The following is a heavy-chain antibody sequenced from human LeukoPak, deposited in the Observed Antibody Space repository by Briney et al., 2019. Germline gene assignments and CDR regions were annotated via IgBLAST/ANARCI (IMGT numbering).Heavy chain of an antibody. D-gene: IGHD3-22*01. CDR1: GYTFTRYG. J-gene: IGHJ4*02. V-gene: IGHV1-18*01. Sequence: ASVQVSCQASGYTFTRYGISWVRQAAVRGLEGMGWLYAYNGNTNYAQKLQGRVTMTTDTSTSTAYMELRSLRSDDTAVYYCARRYYDSSGYYYFDYWGQGTLVTVSS. CDR2: LYAYNGNT. CDR3: ARRYYDSSGYYYFDY.